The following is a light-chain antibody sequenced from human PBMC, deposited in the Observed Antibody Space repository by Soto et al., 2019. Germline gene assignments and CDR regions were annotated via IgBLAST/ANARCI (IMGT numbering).Light chain of an antibody. J-gene: IGLJ2*01. CDR3: QTWGTGIHVV. V-gene: IGLV4-69*01. Sequence: QSVLTQSPSASASLGASVKLTCTLNSGHSSYAIAWHQQQPEQGPRYLMKLNSDGSHSKGDGIPDRFSGSSSGAERYLTISSLQAEDEAEYYCQTWGTGIHVVFGGGTKLTVL. CDR2: LNSDGSH. CDR1: SGHSSYA.